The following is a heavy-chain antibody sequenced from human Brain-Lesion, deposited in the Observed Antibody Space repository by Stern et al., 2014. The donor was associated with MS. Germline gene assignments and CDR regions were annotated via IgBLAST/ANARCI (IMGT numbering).Heavy chain of an antibody. Sequence: ESGPALVKPTQSLTLTCTFSGFSLSTPGVGVTWIRQPPGKALERLALVDWDDEKYYSTSLKTRLSIFKDTSKNQVVLTMTNMDPVDTATYYCARMRYSGDYFIDYWGQGTLVTVSS. CDR3: ARMRYSGDYFIDY. V-gene: IGHV2-70*01. J-gene: IGHJ4*02. CDR2: VDWDDEK. D-gene: IGHD5-12*01. CDR1: GFSLSTPGVG.